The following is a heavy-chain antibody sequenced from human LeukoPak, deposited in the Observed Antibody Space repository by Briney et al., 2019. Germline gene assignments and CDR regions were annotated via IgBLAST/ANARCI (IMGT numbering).Heavy chain of an antibody. D-gene: IGHD5-12*01. J-gene: IGHJ4*02. CDR1: GGSISSSSYY. CDR2: IYYGGST. CDR3: ATQPLGGYPIYYFDY. V-gene: IGHV4-39*01. Sequence: LETLSLTCTVSGGSISSSSYYWGWIRQPPGKGLEWIGSIYYGGSTYYNPSLKSRVTISVDTSKNQFSLKLSSVTAADTAVYYCATQPLGGYPIYYFDYWGQGTLVTVSS.